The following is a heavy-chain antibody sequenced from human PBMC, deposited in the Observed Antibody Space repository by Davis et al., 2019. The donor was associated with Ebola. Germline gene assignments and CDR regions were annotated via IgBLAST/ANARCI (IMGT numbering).Heavy chain of an antibody. CDR2: IIPIFGTT. Sequence: SVKVSCKASGYTFTSYGISWVRQAPGQGLEWMGGIIPIFGTTNYAQKFQGRVTITADESTSTAYMELSSLRSEDTAVYYCAKAAPGPGYDDAFDIWGQGTMVTVSS. CDR3: AKAAPGPGYDDAFDI. CDR1: GYTFTSYG. V-gene: IGHV1-69*13. D-gene: IGHD5-12*01. J-gene: IGHJ3*02.